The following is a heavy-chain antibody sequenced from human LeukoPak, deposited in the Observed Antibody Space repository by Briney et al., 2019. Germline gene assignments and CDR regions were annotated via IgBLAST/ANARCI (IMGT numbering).Heavy chain of an antibody. Sequence: AGGSLRLSCVGSGFHFRTCNMSWVRQAPGKGLEWVSAISGSGGSTYYADSVKGRFTISRDNSKNTLYLQMNSLRAEDTAVYYCARVLGSGVRYYFDYWGQGTLVTVSS. CDR1: GFHFRTCN. CDR2: ISGSGGST. D-gene: IGHD3-10*01. V-gene: IGHV3-23*01. J-gene: IGHJ4*02. CDR3: ARVLGSGVRYYFDY.